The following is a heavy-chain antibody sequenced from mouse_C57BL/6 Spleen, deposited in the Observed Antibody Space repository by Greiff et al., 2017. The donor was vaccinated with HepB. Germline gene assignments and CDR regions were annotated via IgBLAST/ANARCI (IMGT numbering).Heavy chain of an antibody. V-gene: IGHV14-1*01. CDR1: GFNIKDYY. CDR2: IDPEDGDT. CDR3: TTDYGSSYEGWFAY. Sequence: EVQLQQSGAELVRPGASVKLSCTASGFNIKDYYMHWVKQRPEQGLEWIGRIDPEDGDTEYAPKFQGKATMTADTSSNTAYLQLSSLTSEDTAVYYCTTDYGSSYEGWFAYWGQGTLVTVSA. D-gene: IGHD1-1*01. J-gene: IGHJ3*01.